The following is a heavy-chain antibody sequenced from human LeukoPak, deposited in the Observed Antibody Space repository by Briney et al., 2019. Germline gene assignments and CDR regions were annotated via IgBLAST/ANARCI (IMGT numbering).Heavy chain of an antibody. CDR2: ISYDGSNK. D-gene: IGHD6-19*01. J-gene: IGHJ4*02. CDR1: GFTFSSYA. CDR3: ARSSNQIAVARV. Sequence: ESGGSLRLSCAASGFTFSSYAMHWVRQAPGKGLEWVAVISYDGSNKYYADSVKGRFTISRDNSKNTLYLQMNSLRAEDTAVYYCARSSNQIAVARVWGQGTLVTVSS. V-gene: IGHV3-30-3*01.